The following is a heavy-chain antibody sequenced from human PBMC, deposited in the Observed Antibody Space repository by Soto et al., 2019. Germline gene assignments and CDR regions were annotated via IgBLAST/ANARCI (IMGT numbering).Heavy chain of an antibody. V-gene: IGHV1-3*01. CDR3: ARDTGDGTFDF. J-gene: IGHJ4*02. CDR1: GYTFSSYA. D-gene: IGHD7-27*01. Sequence: VHLVQSGAEVRKPGASVKVSCKASGYTFSSYAMHWVRQAPGQRLEWMGWINAGYGNTKSSQKFQDRVTISRDTSASTAYMELTSLRSEATAVYYCARDTGDGTFDFWGQGTLVTVSS. CDR2: INAGYGNT.